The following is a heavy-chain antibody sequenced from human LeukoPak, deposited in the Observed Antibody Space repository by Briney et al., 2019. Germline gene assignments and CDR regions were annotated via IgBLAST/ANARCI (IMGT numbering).Heavy chain of an antibody. Sequence: GGSLRLSCAASGFPFSSYGMHWVRQAPGKGLEWVAVISYDGSNKYYADSVKGRFTISRDNSKNTLYLQMNSLRAEDTAVYYCAKDELLFSPSYYFDYWGQGTLVTVSS. V-gene: IGHV3-30*18. CDR1: GFPFSSYG. CDR3: AKDELLFSPSYYFDY. J-gene: IGHJ4*02. D-gene: IGHD2-21*02. CDR2: ISYDGSNK.